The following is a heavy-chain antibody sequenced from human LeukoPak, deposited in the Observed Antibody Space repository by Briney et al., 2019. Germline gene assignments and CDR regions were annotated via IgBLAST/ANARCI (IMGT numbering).Heavy chain of an antibody. CDR3: ARDSDSSGWYFDY. V-gene: IGHV4-61*01. J-gene: IGHJ4*02. CDR1: GGSVSSGSYY. D-gene: IGHD6-19*01. CDR2: IYYSGST. Sequence: SETLFLTCTVSGGSVSSGSYYWSWIRQPPGKGLEWIGYIYYSGSTNYNPSLKSRVTISVDTSKNQFSLKLSSVTAADTAVYYCARDSDSSGWYFDYWGQGTLVTVSS.